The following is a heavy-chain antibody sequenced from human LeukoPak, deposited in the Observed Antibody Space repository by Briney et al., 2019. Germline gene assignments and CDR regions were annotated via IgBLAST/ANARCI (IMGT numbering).Heavy chain of an antibody. CDR1: GFTFSSYA. J-gene: IGHJ4*02. CDR3: ASELVGAGFTDFDY. CDR2: ISYDGSNK. V-gene: IGHV3-30*03. D-gene: IGHD1-26*01. Sequence: PGGSLRLSCAASGFTFSSYAMSWVRQAPGKGLEWVAVISYDGSNKYYADSVKGRFTISRDNSKNTLYLQMNSLRAEDTAVYYCASELVGAGFTDFDYWGQGTLVTVPS.